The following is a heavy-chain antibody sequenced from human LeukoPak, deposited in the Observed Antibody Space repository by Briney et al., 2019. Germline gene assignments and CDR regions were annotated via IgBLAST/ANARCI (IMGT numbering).Heavy chain of an antibody. Sequence: PGGSLRLSCAASGFTFSSYDMHWVRQATGKGLECVSAIATAGDTYYPGSVKGRFTISRENAKNSFYLQMNSLRAGDTAVYYCAREGHYGSGSYYAFDIWGQGTMVTVSS. D-gene: IGHD3-10*01. V-gene: IGHV3-13*04. J-gene: IGHJ3*02. CDR2: IATAGDT. CDR3: AREGHYGSGSYYAFDI. CDR1: GFTFSSYD.